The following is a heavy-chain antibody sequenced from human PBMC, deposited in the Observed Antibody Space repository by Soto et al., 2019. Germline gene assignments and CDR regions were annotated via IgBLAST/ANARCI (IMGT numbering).Heavy chain of an antibody. CDR1: GGIFSTYA. J-gene: IGHJ4*02. CDR3: ARDRDDYGSGNYYNRIDF. CDR2: IIPLFGTP. Sequence: QVQLVQSGAEVKKPGSSVKVSCKASGGIFSTYAISWLRQAPGQGLEWMGGIIPLFGTPNYAQRFQGRVTSTADESTSTAYMELSRLRCKDTAVYYCARDRDDYGSGNYYNRIDFWGQGTLVTVSS. V-gene: IGHV1-69*01. D-gene: IGHD3-10*01.